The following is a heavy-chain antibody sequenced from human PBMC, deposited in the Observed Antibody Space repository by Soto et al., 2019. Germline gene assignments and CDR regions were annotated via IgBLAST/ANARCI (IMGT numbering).Heavy chain of an antibody. D-gene: IGHD2-15*01. CDR2: ISYDGKKE. V-gene: IGHV3-30*03. CDR1: GFYFGSYA. J-gene: IGHJ5*02. Sequence: GGSLRLSCATSGFYFGSYAMHWVRHPPGKGLEWLAFISYDGKKEYYADSVKGRFTISRDNSKSTLFLQMNSLRAEDTAVYYCARDYGKLNPWGQGTLVTVSS. CDR3: ARDYGKLNP.